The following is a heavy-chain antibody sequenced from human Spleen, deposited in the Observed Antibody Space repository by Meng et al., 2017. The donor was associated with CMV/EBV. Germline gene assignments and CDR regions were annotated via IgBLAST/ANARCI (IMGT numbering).Heavy chain of an antibody. CDR3: ARAPYYYDSSAYPNWFDP. D-gene: IGHD3-22*01. J-gene: IGHJ5*01. Sequence: ISSGGYYWDWIRQHPGKGLEWIGYIFHSGSTYYNPSLKSRVTISLGTSGNQFSLSLTSVTAADTAVYYCARAPYYYDSSAYPNWFDPWGQGTLVTVSS. CDR1: ISSGGYY. CDR2: IFHSGST. V-gene: IGHV4-31*02.